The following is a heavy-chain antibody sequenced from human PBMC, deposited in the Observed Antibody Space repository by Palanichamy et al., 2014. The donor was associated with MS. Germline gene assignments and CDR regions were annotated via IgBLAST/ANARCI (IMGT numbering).Heavy chain of an antibody. CDR2: IYYTGST. J-gene: IGHJ4*01. V-gene: IGHV4-59*01. CDR3: ARVKQQLGYFDY. Sequence: QVQLQESGPGLVKPSETLSLTCTVSGGSISSYYWGWIRQPPGRGLEWIGYIYYTGSTNYNPSLKSRVTISVDTSKKQFSLKLSSVTAADTAVYYCARVKQQLGYFDYVGPTGTLVTVSS. CDR1: GGSISSYY. D-gene: IGHD6-13*01.